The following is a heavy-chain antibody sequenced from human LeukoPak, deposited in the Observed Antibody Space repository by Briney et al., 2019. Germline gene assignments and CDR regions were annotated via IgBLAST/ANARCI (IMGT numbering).Heavy chain of an antibody. D-gene: IGHD2-2*01. V-gene: IGHV3-64*01. CDR3: ARGRGLYCSSTSCSSFDV. Sequence: GGSLRLSCAASGFTFSSYAMHWVRQAPGKGLEYVSAISSNGGSTYYANSVKGRFTISRDNSKNTLYLQMGSLRAEDMAVYYCARGRGLYCSSTSCSSFDVWGQGTLVTVSS. CDR2: ISSNGGST. CDR1: GFTFSSYA. J-gene: IGHJ4*02.